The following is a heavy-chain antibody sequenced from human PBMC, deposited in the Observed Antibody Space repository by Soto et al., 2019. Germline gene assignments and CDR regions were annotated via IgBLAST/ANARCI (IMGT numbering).Heavy chain of an antibody. J-gene: IGHJ6*02. D-gene: IGHD6-19*01. Sequence: GGSLRLSCAASGFTFSDYYMSWIRQAPGKGLEWVSYISSSGSTIYYADTVKGRFTISRDNAKNSLYLKMNSLRAEDTAVYYCAREYSSGRRTRPNYYYYGMDVWGQGTTVTVSS. CDR1: GFTFSDYY. V-gene: IGHV3-11*01. CDR3: AREYSSGRRTRPNYYYYGMDV. CDR2: ISSSGSTI.